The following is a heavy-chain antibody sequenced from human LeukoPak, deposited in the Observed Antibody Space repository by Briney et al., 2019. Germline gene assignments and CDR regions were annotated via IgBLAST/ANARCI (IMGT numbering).Heavy chain of an antibody. Sequence: GGSLRLSCAASGFTFSSYAMSWVRQAPGKGLEWVSAISGSGSKTFYADSVKGRFTISRDNSKNTLYLQMNSLRAEDTAVYYCAKRVSYSTSSASSVYFDFWGQGTLVTVSS. CDR1: GFTFSSYA. CDR2: ISGSGSKT. D-gene: IGHD6-6*01. V-gene: IGHV3-23*01. J-gene: IGHJ4*02. CDR3: AKRVSYSTSSASSVYFDF.